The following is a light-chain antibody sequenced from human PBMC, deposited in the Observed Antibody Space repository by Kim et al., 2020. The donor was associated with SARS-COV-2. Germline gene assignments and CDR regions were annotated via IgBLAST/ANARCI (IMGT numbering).Light chain of an antibody. CDR3: LQDYNYPYT. Sequence: SASIGDRVTITCRASQDIRNDLGWYQQKPGKAPELLIYAASSLQSGVPSRFAGSGSGTDFTLTISSLQPEDFATYYCLQDYNYPYTFGQGTKLEIK. CDR2: AAS. V-gene: IGKV1-6*01. J-gene: IGKJ2*01. CDR1: QDIRND.